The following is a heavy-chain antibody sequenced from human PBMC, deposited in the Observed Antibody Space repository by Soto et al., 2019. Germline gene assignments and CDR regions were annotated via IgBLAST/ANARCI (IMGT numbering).Heavy chain of an antibody. Sequence: GSLRLSCAASGFTFSSYEMDWVRQAPGKGPEWVAHITGSGNYIHYTDSVKGRFTISRDNAKYSLYLQMNSLRAEDTAVYYCVKEKSIMYSGYDAFDAWGQGTMVTV. CDR1: GFTFSSYE. J-gene: IGHJ3*01. CDR2: ITGSGNYI. D-gene: IGHD5-12*01. CDR3: VKEKSIMYSGYDAFDA. V-gene: IGHV3-48*03.